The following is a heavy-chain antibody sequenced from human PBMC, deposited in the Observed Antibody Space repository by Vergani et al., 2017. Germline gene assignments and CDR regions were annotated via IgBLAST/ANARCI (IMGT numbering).Heavy chain of an antibody. V-gene: IGHV1-69*13. Sequence: QGQLAQSGAEVKKPGSSVKVSCKASVGTFSSNSISWVRQAPGQGLGWMGRIIPIFGTTSYAQKFQGRVTILADESTSTAYMELSSLRSEDTAVYYCARSSGYYSYYFDFWGQGTLVTVSS. D-gene: IGHD3-22*01. J-gene: IGHJ4*02. CDR1: VGTFSSNS. CDR2: IIPIFGTT. CDR3: ARSSGYYSYYFDF.